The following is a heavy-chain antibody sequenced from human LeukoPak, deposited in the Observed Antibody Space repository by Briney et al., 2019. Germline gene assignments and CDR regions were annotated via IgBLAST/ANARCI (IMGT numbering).Heavy chain of an antibody. D-gene: IGHD3-10*01. CDR3: SKDWEWFGGLPLSGMDV. V-gene: IGHV3-23*01. CDR1: GFTFSSCA. J-gene: IGHJ6*02. Sequence: GGSLRLSCAASGFTFSSCAMSWVRQAPGKGLEWVSAISGSGGSTYYADSVKGRFTISRDNSKNTLYLQMNSLRAEDTAVYYCSKDWEWFGGLPLSGMDVWGQGTTVTVSS. CDR2: ISGSGGST.